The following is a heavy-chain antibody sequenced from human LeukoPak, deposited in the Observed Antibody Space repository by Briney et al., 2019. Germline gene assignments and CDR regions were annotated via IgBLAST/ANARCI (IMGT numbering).Heavy chain of an antibody. CDR1: GFTFSSYG. CDR2: IRYDGSNK. D-gene: IGHD3-22*01. V-gene: IGHV3-30*02. Sequence: GGSLRLSCAASGFTFSSYGMHWVRQAPGKGLEWVAFIRYDGSNKYYADSVKGRFTISRDNSKNTLYLQMNSLRAEDTAVYYCAKVRGDYYDSSGYYNDYWGQGTLVTASS. J-gene: IGHJ4*02. CDR3: AKVRGDYYDSSGYYNDY.